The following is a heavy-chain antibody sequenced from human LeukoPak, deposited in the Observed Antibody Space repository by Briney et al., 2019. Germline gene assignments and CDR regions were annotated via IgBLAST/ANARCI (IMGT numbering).Heavy chain of an antibody. CDR1: GYSFTSYW. CDR2: IDPSDSYT. Sequence: GESLKISCKGSGYSFTSYWISWVRQMPGKGLEWMGRIDPSDSYTNYSPSFQGHVTISADKSISTAYLQWSSLKASDTAMYYCARRPIYSNYRYYYYGKDVWGQGTTVTVSS. J-gene: IGHJ6*02. D-gene: IGHD4-11*01. CDR3: ARRPIYSNYRYYYYGKDV. V-gene: IGHV5-10-1*01.